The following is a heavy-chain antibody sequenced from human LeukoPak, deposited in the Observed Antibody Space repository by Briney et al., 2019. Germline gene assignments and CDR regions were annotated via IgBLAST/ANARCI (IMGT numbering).Heavy chain of an antibody. V-gene: IGHV3-74*01. D-gene: IGHD3-3*01. CDR3: GRWESSGYYFF. J-gene: IGHJ4*02. CDR2: ISSDGSNT. CDR1: GFSFSSYW. Sequence: GGSLRLSCAASGFSFSSYWMHWVRQAPGKGLVWVSRISSDGSNTTYADSVRGRFTIYKDNAKNKLYLQMNSLRAEDTAVYYCGRWESSGYYFFWGQGTLVTVSS.